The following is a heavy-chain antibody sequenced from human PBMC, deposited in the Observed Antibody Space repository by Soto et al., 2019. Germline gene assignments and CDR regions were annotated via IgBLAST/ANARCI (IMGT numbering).Heavy chain of an antibody. D-gene: IGHD6-19*01. J-gene: IGHJ4*02. CDR1: GGSISSYY. Sequence: SETLSLTCTVSGGSISSYYWSWIRQPSGKGLEWIGYIYYSGSTNYNPSLKSRVTISVDTSKNQFSLKLSSVTAADTAVYYCARGGSSGWYYFDYWGQGTLVTVSS. V-gene: IGHV4-59*08. CDR2: IYYSGST. CDR3: ARGGSSGWYYFDY.